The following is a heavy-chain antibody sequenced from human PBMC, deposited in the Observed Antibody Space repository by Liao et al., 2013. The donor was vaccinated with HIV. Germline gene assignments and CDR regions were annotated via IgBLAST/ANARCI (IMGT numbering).Heavy chain of an antibody. V-gene: IGHV4-4*07. CDR1: GDSMNSYY. Sequence: QVQLQESGPGLVQPSETLSLTCSVSGDSMNSYYWTWIRQSAEKGLEWIGHIYPSGSTNYSPSLRSRVTMSIDTSKNQFSLKLSSVTAADTAVYYCARYYDEEGAFDIWGQGTMVTVSS. D-gene: IGHD3-3*01. CDR3: ARYYDEEGAFDI. J-gene: IGHJ3*02. CDR2: IYPSGST.